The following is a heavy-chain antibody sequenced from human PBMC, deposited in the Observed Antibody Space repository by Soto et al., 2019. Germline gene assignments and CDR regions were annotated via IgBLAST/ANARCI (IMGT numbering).Heavy chain of an antibody. D-gene: IGHD3-10*01. CDR1: GDTFTNFG. V-gene: IGHV1-18*01. J-gene: IGHJ5*02. CDR3: ARVLRGVVNWFDP. Sequence: HLVQSGPEVKKPGASVTVSCKTSGDTFTNFGLSWVRQAPGQGLEWMGWIATYNTNRNYAQKLQGRLTLTTDSSTSAAYMELKRLGDDATAVYYCARVLRGVVNWFDPWGQGTLVTVSS. CDR2: IATYNTNR.